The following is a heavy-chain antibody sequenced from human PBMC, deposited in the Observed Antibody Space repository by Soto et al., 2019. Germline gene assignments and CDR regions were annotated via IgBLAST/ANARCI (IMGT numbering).Heavy chain of an antibody. CDR1: GDFISSGDYY. V-gene: IGHV4-31*01. D-gene: IGHD2-15*01. Sequence: QVQLQESGPGLVKPSQTLSLTCTVSGDFISSGDYYWGWIRQHPDKGLEWIGYIYYSGYTYYKPSLESPVSISIDTSKNQFSLKLTSVTAADTAVYYCARDGGENAMDVWGQGTTVTVSS. J-gene: IGHJ6*02. CDR2: IYYSGYT. CDR3: ARDGGENAMDV.